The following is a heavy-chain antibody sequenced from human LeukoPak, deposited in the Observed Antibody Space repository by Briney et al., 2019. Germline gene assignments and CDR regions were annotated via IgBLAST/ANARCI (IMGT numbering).Heavy chain of an antibody. CDR3: ATDGRSGKHDFGY. J-gene: IGHJ4*02. Sequence: PGGSLRLSCAASGVNFSSYWMSWVRQAPGKGLEWVAYIKQDGSQTYYEDSVKGRFTVSRDNAKNSVYLQMNCLRAEDTAVYFCATDGRSGKHDFGYRGQGTLVHVSS. V-gene: IGHV3-7*01. CDR1: GVNFSSYW. D-gene: IGHD3-10*01. CDR2: IKQDGSQT.